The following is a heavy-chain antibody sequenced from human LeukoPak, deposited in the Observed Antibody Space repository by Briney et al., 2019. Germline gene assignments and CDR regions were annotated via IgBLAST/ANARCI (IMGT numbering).Heavy chain of an antibody. J-gene: IGHJ6*04. CDR2: IIPIFGTA. D-gene: IGHD2-2*01. CDR1: GGTFSSYA. Sequence: ASVKVSCKASGGTFSSYAISWVRQAPGQGLEWMGGIIPIFGTANYAQKFQGRVTITADESTSTAYMELSSLRSEDTAVYYCARGVYGVVVPAAYYYYYGMDVWGKGTTVTVSS. CDR3: ARGVYGVVVPAAYYYYYGMDV. V-gene: IGHV1-69*13.